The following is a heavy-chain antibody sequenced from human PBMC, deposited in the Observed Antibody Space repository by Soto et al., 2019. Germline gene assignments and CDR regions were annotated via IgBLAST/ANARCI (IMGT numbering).Heavy chain of an antibody. J-gene: IGHJ4*02. D-gene: IGHD6-13*01. Sequence: SVKVSCKASGYTFTGYYMHWVRQAPGQGLEWMGWINPNSGGTNYAQKFRGWVTMTRDTSISTAYMELSRLRSDDTAVYYCAKVFHSRWYLYAYCGQGTLDTVSS. CDR1: GYTFTGYY. CDR2: INPNSGGT. V-gene: IGHV1-2*04. CDR3: AKVFHSRWYLYAY.